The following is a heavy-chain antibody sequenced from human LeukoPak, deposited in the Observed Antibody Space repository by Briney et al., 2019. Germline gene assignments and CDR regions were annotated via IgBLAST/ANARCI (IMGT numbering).Heavy chain of an antibody. J-gene: IGHJ3*02. CDR3: ARGQVGAINDAFDI. V-gene: IGHV3-64*01. Sequence: GGSPRLSCAASGFTFSSYAMHWVRQAPGKGLEYVSGISSNGGSTYYANSVKGRFTISRDNSKNTLYLQMGSLRAEDMAVYYCARGQVGAINDAFDIWGQGTMVTVSS. CDR2: ISSNGGST. CDR1: GFTFSSYA. D-gene: IGHD1-26*01.